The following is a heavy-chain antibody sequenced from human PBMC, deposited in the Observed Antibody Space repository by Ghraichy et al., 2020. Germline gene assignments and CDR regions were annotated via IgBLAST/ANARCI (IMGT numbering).Heavy chain of an antibody. Sequence: SETLSLTCTVSGGSISSYYWNWIRQPPGKGLEWIGYIYYSGITNYNSSLKSRVTISVDPSKNQFSLKLSSVTAADTAVYYCARDVVPSATKYGLDVWGQGTTVTVSS. CDR3: ARDVVPSATKYGLDV. CDR1: GGSISSYY. CDR2: IYYSGIT. J-gene: IGHJ6*02. V-gene: IGHV4-59*01. D-gene: IGHD2-2*01.